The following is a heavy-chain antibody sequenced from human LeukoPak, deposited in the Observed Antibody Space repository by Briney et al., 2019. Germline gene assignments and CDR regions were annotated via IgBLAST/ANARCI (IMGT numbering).Heavy chain of an antibody. D-gene: IGHD2-2*02. CDR1: GYTFTSYY. Sequence: GASVKVSCKASGYTFTSYYMHWVRQAPGQGLEWMGIINPSGGSTQGRVTMTRDTSTSTVYMELSSLRSEDTAVYYCATLSYQLLYLVGSGWFDPWGQGTLVTVSS. J-gene: IGHJ5*02. CDR2: INPSGGST. V-gene: IGHV1-46*01. CDR3: ATLSYQLLYLVGSGWFDP.